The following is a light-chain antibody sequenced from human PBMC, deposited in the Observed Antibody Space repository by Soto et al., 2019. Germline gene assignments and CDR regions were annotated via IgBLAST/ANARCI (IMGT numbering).Light chain of an antibody. CDR1: QSVSNDF. CDR2: GAS. CDR3: QHYGRSPIT. J-gene: IGKJ5*01. Sequence: EIVLTQSPGILSLSPGERATLSCRASQSVSNDFLAWYQQKPGQAPRLLIYGASTRATDVPDRFSGSGSGADFTLSISRLEPEDFAVYYCQHYGRSPITFGQGTRLEIK. V-gene: IGKV3-20*01.